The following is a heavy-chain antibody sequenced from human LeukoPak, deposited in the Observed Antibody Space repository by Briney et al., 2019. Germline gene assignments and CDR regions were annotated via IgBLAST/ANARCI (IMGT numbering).Heavy chain of an antibody. CDR3: ARQSCSGWCLFDY. CDR1: GGSISNSSYY. V-gene: IGHV4-39*01. J-gene: IGHJ4*02. CDR2: IYYSGST. Sequence: SETLSLTCTVSGGSISNSSYYWGWIRQPPGKGLEWIGSIYYSGSTYYNPSLKSRVTISVDTSKNQFSLKLSSVTAADTAVYYCARQSCSGWCLFDYWGQGTLVTVSS. D-gene: IGHD6-19*01.